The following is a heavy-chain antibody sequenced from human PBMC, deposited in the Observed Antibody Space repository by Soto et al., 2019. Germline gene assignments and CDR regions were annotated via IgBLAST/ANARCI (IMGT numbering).Heavy chain of an antibody. D-gene: IGHD3-3*01. V-gene: IGHV6-1*01. J-gene: IGHJ4*02. CDR3: AREVTIFGTPPPRYYFDY. CDR2: TYYRSKWYN. Sequence: SQTLSLTCAISGDGVSSNSAAWNWIRQSPSRGLEWLGRTYYRSKWYNDYAVSVKSRITINPDTSKNQFSLQLNSVTPEDTAVYYCAREVTIFGTPPPRYYFDYWGQGTLVTVSS. CDR1: GDGVSSNSAA.